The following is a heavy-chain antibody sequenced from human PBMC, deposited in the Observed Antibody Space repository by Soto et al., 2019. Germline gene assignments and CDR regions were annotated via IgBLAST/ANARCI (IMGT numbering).Heavy chain of an antibody. Sequence: QVQLVESGGGVVQPGRSLRLSCAASGFTFSSYGMHWVRQAPGKGLEWVAVISDDGSNKYYADSVKGRFTISRDNSKNTLYLQMNSLRAEDTAVYYCAKDLVVVAAMSVSASAFDIWGQGTMVTVSS. CDR1: GFTFSSYG. D-gene: IGHD2-15*01. J-gene: IGHJ3*02. V-gene: IGHV3-30*18. CDR2: ISDDGSNK. CDR3: AKDLVVVAAMSVSASAFDI.